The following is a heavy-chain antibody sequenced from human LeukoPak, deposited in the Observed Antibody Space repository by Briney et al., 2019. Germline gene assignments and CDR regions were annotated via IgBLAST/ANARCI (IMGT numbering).Heavy chain of an antibody. CDR2: INPNSGGT. V-gene: IGHV1-2*02. CDR3: ARHDYGDYVGYFDY. D-gene: IGHD4-17*01. CDR1: GYTFTGYY. J-gene: IGHJ4*02. Sequence: GASVKVSCKDSGYTFTGYYMHWVRQAPGQGLEWMGWINPNSGGTNYAQKFQGRVTMTRDTSISTAYMELSRLRSDDTAVYYCARHDYGDYVGYFDYWGQGTLVTVSS.